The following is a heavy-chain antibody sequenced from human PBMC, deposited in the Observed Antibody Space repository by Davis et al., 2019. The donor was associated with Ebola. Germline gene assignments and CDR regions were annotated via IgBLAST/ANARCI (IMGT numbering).Heavy chain of an antibody. D-gene: IGHD5-18*01. CDR1: RFTFSRYC. CDR3: ARDLEIWNLIRGYSAGFDY. CDR2: ISCDGRNK. J-gene: IGHJ4*02. V-gene: IGHV3-30*03. Sequence: GESLKISCAASRFTFSRYCMHWVRQAPGKGLEWVAVISCDGRNKHYADSVKGRFTISIDNSKNMVYLQMNSLRADDTAVYYCARDLEIWNLIRGYSAGFDYWGQGTLVTVSS.